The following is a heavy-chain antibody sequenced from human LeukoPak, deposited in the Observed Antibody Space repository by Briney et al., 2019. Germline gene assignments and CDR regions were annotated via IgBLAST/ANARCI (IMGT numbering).Heavy chain of an antibody. CDR2: LSYDGSNK. CDR1: GFTFSSYG. J-gene: IGHJ4*02. CDR3: AKDWAATGMNFYYFDY. Sequence: GGSLRLSCAAFGFTFSSYGMHWVRQAPGKGLEWVAVLSYDGSNKYFADSVKGRFTISRDNSKNTLYLQMNTLRAEDTAVYYCAKDWAATGMNFYYFDYWGQGSLVTVSS. D-gene: IGHD6-13*01. V-gene: IGHV3-30*18.